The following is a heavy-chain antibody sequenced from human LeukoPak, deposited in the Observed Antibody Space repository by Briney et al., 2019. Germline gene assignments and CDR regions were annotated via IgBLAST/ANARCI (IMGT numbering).Heavy chain of an antibody. Sequence: ASVKVSCKASGGTFSSYAVSWVRLTPGQGLEWMGWISAYNGNTNYAQKLQGRVTMTTDTSTSTAYMELRSLRSDDTAVYYCAREKWELLTAFDIWGQGTMVTVFS. CDR3: AREKWELLTAFDI. J-gene: IGHJ3*02. V-gene: IGHV1-18*01. CDR1: GGTFSSYA. D-gene: IGHD1-26*01. CDR2: ISAYNGNT.